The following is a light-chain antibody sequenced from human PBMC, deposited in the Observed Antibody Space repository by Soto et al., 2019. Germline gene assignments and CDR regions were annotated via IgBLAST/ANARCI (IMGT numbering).Light chain of an antibody. V-gene: IGKV3-20*01. J-gene: IGKJ2*01. CDR3: QQYGSSVGT. CDR2: GAS. CDR1: QSVSSSY. Sequence: EIVLTQSPGTLSLSPGERATLSCRASQSVSSSYLAWYQQKPGQAPRLLIYGASSRDTGIPDRFSGSGSGTDFTLTISRLEPEDFAVYYCQQYGSSVGTFGQGTKLEIK.